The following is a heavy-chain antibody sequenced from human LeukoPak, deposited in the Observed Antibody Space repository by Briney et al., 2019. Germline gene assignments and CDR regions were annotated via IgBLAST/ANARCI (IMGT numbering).Heavy chain of an antibody. D-gene: IGHD3-22*01. J-gene: IGHJ4*02. CDR1: GYTLTELS. CDR3: ATVSGYYDSSGYD. V-gene: IGHV1-24*01. Sequence: GASVKVSCKVSGYTLTELSMHWVRQAPGKGLAWMGGFDPEDGETIYAQKFQDRVTMTEDTSTDTAYMELSSLRSEDTAVYYCATVSGYYDSSGYDWGQGTLVTVSS. CDR2: FDPEDGET.